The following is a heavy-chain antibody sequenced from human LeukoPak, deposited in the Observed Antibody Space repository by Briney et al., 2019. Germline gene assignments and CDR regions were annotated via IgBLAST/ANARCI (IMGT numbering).Heavy chain of an antibody. CDR1: GFNFGSYW. D-gene: IGHD6-19*01. Sequence: GGSLRLSCATSGFNFGSYWMSWVRQAPGKGLEWVANIHQPGSTKYYVDSVRGRFTISRDNAKNSLFLQMNSLRAEDTAVYYCARERKQWLVDGDYFDYWGQGTLVTFSS. CDR3: ARERKQWLVDGDYFDY. CDR2: IHQPGSTK. J-gene: IGHJ4*02. V-gene: IGHV3-7*01.